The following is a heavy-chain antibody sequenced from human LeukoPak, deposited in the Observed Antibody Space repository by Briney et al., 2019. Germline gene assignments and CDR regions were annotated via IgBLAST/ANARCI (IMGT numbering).Heavy chain of an antibody. D-gene: IGHD2-2*01. V-gene: IGHV3-23*01. Sequence: GGSLRLSCAASGFTFSSYAISWVRQAPGKGLEWVSAISGSGGSTYYADSVKGRFTISRDNSKNTLYLQMNSLRAEDTAVYYCAKIGYCSSTSCYDPWGQGTLVTVSS. CDR3: AKIGYCSSTSCYDP. J-gene: IGHJ5*02. CDR2: ISGSGGST. CDR1: GFTFSSYA.